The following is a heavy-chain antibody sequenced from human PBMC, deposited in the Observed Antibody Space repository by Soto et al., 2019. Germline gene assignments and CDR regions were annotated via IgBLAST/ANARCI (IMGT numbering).Heavy chain of an antibody. CDR2: IWYDGSNK. J-gene: IGHJ5*02. CDR1: GFTFSSYG. CDR3: ARGRMPGKLGYCSSTSCLIPFDP. D-gene: IGHD2-2*01. V-gene: IGHV3-33*01. Sequence: QVQLVESGGGVVQPGRSLRLSCAASGFTFSSYGMHWVRQAPGKGLEWVAVIWYDGSNKYYADSVKGRFTISRDNSKNTLYLQMNSLRAEDTAVYYCARGRMPGKLGYCSSTSCLIPFDPWGQGTLVTVSS.